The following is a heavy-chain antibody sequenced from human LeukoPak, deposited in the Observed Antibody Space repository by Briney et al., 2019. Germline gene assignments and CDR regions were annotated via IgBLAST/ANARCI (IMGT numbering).Heavy chain of an antibody. D-gene: IGHD6-6*01. J-gene: IGHJ4*02. CDR1: GFPFSKAW. CDR3: TSDRGIAARPLFDL. Sequence: GGSLRLSCAGSGFPFSKAWMSWVRQAPGEGLEWLGRFKSKTDGGATDYAAPVKGRFSLSRDDSKDTLYLQMNSLKIEDTAVYYCTSDRGIAARPLFDLWGQGTLVTVSS. CDR2: FKSKTDGGAT. V-gene: IGHV3-15*01.